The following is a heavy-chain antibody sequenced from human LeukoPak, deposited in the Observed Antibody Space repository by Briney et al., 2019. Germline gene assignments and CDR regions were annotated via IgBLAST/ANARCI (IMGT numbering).Heavy chain of an antibody. D-gene: IGHD6-19*01. CDR1: GINFSNYS. CDR2: IGSSSSTI. CDR3: ESSSGWPYFDY. Sequence: GGSLRLSCAASGINFSNYSMNWVRQTPGKGLEWVSYIGSSSSTIYYADSVKGRFTISRDNAKNSLFLQMNSLSDKDTAVYYCESSSGWPYFDYWGQGTLVSVSS. J-gene: IGHJ4*02. V-gene: IGHV3-48*02.